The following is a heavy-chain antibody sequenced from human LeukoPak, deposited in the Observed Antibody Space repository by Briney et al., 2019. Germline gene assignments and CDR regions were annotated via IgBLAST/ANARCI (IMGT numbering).Heavy chain of an antibody. D-gene: IGHD3-3*01. CDR1: GGSISSYY. J-gene: IGHJ5*02. Sequence: PSETLSLTCTVSGGSISSYYWSWIRQPPGKGLEWIGYIYYSGSTYYNPSLKSRVTISVDTSKNQFSLKLSSVTAADTAVYYCARSHTITIFGVVIGWFDPWGQGTLVTVSS. CDR3: ARSHTITIFGVVIGWFDP. CDR2: IYYSGST. V-gene: IGHV4-59*08.